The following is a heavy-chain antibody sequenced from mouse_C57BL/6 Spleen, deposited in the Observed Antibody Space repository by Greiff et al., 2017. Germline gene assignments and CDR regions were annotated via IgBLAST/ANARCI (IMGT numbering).Heavy chain of an antibody. D-gene: IGHD2-5*01. CDR2: IDPSDSET. V-gene: IGHV1-52*01. CDR1: GYTFTSYW. J-gene: IGHJ4*01. Sequence: QVQLQQPGAELVRPGSSVKLSCKASGYTFTSYWMNWVKQRPIKGLEWIGNIDPSDSETHYNQKFKDKATLTVDKSSSTAYMQLSSLTSEDSAVYYCARDYSNYDRAMDYWGQGTSVTVSS. CDR3: ARDYSNYDRAMDY.